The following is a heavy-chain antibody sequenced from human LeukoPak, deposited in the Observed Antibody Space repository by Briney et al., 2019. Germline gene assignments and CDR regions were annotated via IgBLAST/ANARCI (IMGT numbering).Heavy chain of an antibody. CDR2: ISSSSSTI. CDR1: GFIFSSYS. J-gene: IGHJ4*02. Sequence: QSGGSLRLSCAASGFIFSSYSMNWVRQAPGKGLEWVSYISSSSSTIHYADSVKGRFTISRDNAKNSLYLQLNSLRAEDTAVYYCARAANDGYNTILDYWGQGTLVTVSS. V-gene: IGHV3-48*01. D-gene: IGHD5-24*01. CDR3: ARAANDGYNTILDY.